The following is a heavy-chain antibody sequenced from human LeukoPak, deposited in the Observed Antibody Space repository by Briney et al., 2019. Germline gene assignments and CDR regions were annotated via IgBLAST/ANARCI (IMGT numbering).Heavy chain of an antibody. V-gene: IGHV3-23*01. D-gene: IGHD2-15*01. Sequence: GASLGLSCAASGFPLSSYSMCWVRQAPAKGPDWVSGIKESGDITYYADFVKGRFTISTDNYKNTLYLHMNSLRAEDTDNYYCAKYCSSATCSGYWGQGTLVTVSS. CDR3: AKYCSSATCSGY. J-gene: IGHJ4*02. CDR2: IKESGDIT. CDR1: GFPLSSYS.